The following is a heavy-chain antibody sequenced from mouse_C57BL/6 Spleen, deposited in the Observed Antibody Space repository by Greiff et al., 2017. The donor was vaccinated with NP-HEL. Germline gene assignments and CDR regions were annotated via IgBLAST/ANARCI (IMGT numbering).Heavy chain of an antibody. CDR2: IWSGGST. CDR1: GFSLTSYG. CDR3: ASYYDYDTLTMDY. V-gene: IGHV2-2*01. J-gene: IGHJ4*01. Sequence: QVQLQQSGPGLVQPSQSLSITCTVSGFSLTSYGVHWVRQSPGKGLEWLGVIWSGGSTDYNAAFISRLSISKDNSKSQVFFKMNSLQADDTAIYYCASYYDYDTLTMDYWGKGTSVTVSS. D-gene: IGHD2-4*01.